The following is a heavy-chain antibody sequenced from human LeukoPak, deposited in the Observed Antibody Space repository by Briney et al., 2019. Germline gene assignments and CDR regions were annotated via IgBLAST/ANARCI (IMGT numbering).Heavy chain of an antibody. J-gene: IGHJ3*02. V-gene: IGHV4-59*01. CDR1: GGSISSYY. Sequence: SETLSLTCTVSGGSISSYYWSWIRQPPGKGLEWIGYIYYSGSTNYNPSLKSRVTISVDTSKNQFSLKLSSVTAADTAVYYCARGVPVGAFDIWGQGTMVTVSS. D-gene: IGHD3-10*01. CDR2: IYYSGST. CDR3: ARGVPVGAFDI.